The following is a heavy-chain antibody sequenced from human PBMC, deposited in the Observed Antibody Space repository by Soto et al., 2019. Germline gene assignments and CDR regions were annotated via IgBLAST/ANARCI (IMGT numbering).Heavy chain of an antibody. Sequence: SETLSLTCSVSGASIGSGNDYWTWIRQSPGKGLEWIGYISDSGSTFYNPSLRSRLTIALDTSKNHFSLKLNSVTAADTAVYYCAKYQPPEFDPWGHGIPVTYSS. D-gene: IGHD2-2*01. CDR2: ISDSGST. CDR1: GASIGSGNDY. CDR3: AKYQPPEFDP. J-gene: IGHJ5*02. V-gene: IGHV4-30-4*08.